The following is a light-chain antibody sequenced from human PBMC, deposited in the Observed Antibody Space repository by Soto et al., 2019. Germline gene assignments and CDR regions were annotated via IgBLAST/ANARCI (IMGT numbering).Light chain of an antibody. V-gene: IGLV2-14*01. CDR1: SSDIGGYDY. J-gene: IGLJ2*01. CDR2: DVN. Sequence: QSALTQPASVSGSPGQSITLSCTGTSSDIGGYDYVSWYQRHPGKAPKLIIYDVNNRPSGVYNRFSGSKSGNPASLTISGLQAEDEADYYCTSYASGSSHVVFGGGTKLTVL. CDR3: TSYASGSSHVV.